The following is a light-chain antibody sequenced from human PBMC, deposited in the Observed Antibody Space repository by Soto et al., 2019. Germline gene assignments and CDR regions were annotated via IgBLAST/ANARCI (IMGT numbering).Light chain of an antibody. CDR1: QDVRNR. J-gene: IGKJ1*01. V-gene: IGKV1-6*01. CDR3: LQDYTYFWM. Sequence: AIQVTQSPTSLSACVGDRVTITCRTSQDVRNRLGWYQQKPGKAPKLLIYGASSLQGGVSSRFSGSGFGTDFTLTISSLQPEDSATYYCLQDYTYFWMFGQGTKVDIK. CDR2: GAS.